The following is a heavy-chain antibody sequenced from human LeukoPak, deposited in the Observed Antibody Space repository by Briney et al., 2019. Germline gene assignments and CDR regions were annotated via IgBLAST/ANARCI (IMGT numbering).Heavy chain of an antibody. CDR2: IDYSGST. J-gene: IGHJ3*02. V-gene: IGHV4-39*07. D-gene: IGHD6-19*01. Sequence: SETLSLTCTVSGGSISSSSYYWGWIRQPPGKGLECIGSIDYSGSTNYNPSLKSRVTISVDTSKHQFSLKLSSVTAADTAVYYCARDGAYSSGWDLSWTTTNAFDIWGQGTMVSVSS. CDR1: GGSISSSSYY. CDR3: ARDGAYSSGWDLSWTTTNAFDI.